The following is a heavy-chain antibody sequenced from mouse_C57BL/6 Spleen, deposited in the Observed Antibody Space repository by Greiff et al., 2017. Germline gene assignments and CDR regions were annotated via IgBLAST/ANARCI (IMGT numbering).Heavy chain of an antibody. CDR2: INPYNGGT. CDR1: GYTFTDYY. V-gene: IGHV1-19*01. Sequence: VQLKQSGPVLVKPGASVKMSCKASGYTFTDYYMNWVKQSHGKSLEWIGVINPYNGGTSYNQKFKGKATLTVDKSSSTAYMELNSLTSEDSAVYYCARKESSGYFDYWGQGTTLTVSS. J-gene: IGHJ2*01. CDR3: ARKESSGYFDY. D-gene: IGHD3-2*02.